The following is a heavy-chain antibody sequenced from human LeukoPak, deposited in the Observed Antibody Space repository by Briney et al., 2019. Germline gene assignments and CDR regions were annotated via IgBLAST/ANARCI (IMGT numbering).Heavy chain of an antibody. D-gene: IGHD6-13*01. V-gene: IGHV3-7*01. CDR3: ARDSVGSSWYPKYFQH. J-gene: IGHJ1*01. CDR1: GFTFSSYW. CDR2: IKQDGSEK. Sequence: PGGSLRLSCAASGFTFSSYWMSWVRQAPGKGLEWVANIKQDGSEKYYVDSVKGRFTISRDNAKNSLYLQMNSLRAEDTAVYYCARDSVGSSWYPKYFQHWGQGTLVTVSS.